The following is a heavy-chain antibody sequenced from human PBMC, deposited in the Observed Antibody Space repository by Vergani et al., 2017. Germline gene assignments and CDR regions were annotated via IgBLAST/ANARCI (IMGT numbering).Heavy chain of an antibody. CDR3: AKDQRYSSSCLLDY. D-gene: IGHD6-13*01. J-gene: IGHJ4*02. V-gene: IGHV3-23*01. CDR1: GFTFSSYA. CDR2: ISGSGGST. Sequence: EVQLLESGGGLVQPGGSLRLSCAASGFTFSSYAMSWVRQAPGKGLEWVSAISGSGGSTYYADSVKGRFTISRYNSKNTLYLQMNSLRAEDTAVYYCAKDQRYSSSCLLDYWGQGTLVTVSS.